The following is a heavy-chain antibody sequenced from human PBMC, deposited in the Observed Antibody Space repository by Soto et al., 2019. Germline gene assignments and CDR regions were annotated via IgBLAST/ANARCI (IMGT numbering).Heavy chain of an antibody. CDR3: ARVEYTNGVYYPFDY. Sequence: SETLSLTCTVSGGSIRSYYWSWIRHPPGKGLEWIGYIYYTGSTNYIPSLKSRVSMSVDTSKNQFSLKLSSVTAADTAVYYCARVEYTNGVYYPFDYWGQGALVTVS. CDR1: GGSIRSYY. V-gene: IGHV4-59*01. J-gene: IGHJ4*02. CDR2: IYYTGST. D-gene: IGHD2-8*01.